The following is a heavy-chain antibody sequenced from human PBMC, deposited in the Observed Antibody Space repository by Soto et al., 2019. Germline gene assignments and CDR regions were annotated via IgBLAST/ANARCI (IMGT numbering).Heavy chain of an antibody. CDR3: ASLTTVTITYWFDP. Sequence: GGSLRLSCAASGFTFSSYSMNWVRQAPGKGLEWVSYISSSGSTMYYADSVKGRFTISRDNAKNSLYLQMNSLRAEDTAVYYCASLTTVTITYWFDPWGQGTLVTVSS. J-gene: IGHJ5*02. D-gene: IGHD4-17*01. V-gene: IGHV3-48*01. CDR1: GFTFSSYS. CDR2: ISSSGSTM.